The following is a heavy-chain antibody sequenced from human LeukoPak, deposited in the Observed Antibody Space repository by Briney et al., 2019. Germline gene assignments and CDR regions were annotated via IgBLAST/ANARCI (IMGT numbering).Heavy chain of an antibody. Sequence: SVKVSCKASGGTFRSYAIRWVRQAPGQGLEWMGGIIPIFGTANYAQKFQGRVTITADESTSTAYMELSSLRSEDTAVYYCARGLPPPYCGGDCYFYGFDPWGQGTLVTVSS. J-gene: IGHJ5*02. D-gene: IGHD2-21*02. CDR2: IIPIFGTA. CDR1: GGTFRSYA. V-gene: IGHV1-69*13. CDR3: ARGLPPPYCGGDCYFYGFDP.